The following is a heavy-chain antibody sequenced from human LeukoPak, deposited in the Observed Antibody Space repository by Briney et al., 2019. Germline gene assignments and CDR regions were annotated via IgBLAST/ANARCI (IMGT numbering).Heavy chain of an antibody. Sequence: SETLSLTCTVSGGSISSSNNYWAWIRQPPGKGLEWIGSISYSGSTSYNLSLKRRVTISIDTSKNHFSLRLSSMTAADTATYFCARSPSGSYPDWGQGTLVTVSS. V-gene: IGHV4-39*07. D-gene: IGHD1-26*01. CDR3: ARSPSGSYPD. CDR2: ISYSGST. CDR1: GGSISSSNNY. J-gene: IGHJ4*02.